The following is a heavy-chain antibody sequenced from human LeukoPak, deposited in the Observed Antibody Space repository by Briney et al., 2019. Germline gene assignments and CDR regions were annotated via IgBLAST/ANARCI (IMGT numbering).Heavy chain of an antibody. CDR1: GFTFSTYW. CDR2: ISNDGSHT. D-gene: IGHD3-3*01. Sequence: GGAPRLSCAASGFTFSTYWMHWGRHTPGEGVECFSRISNDGSHTTYADSLRGRFTISRDNAKNTLYLQMNSLRAEDTAVYYCARSFAVDNYWGQGTLVTVSS. CDR3: ARSFAVDNY. V-gene: IGHV3-74*01. J-gene: IGHJ4*02.